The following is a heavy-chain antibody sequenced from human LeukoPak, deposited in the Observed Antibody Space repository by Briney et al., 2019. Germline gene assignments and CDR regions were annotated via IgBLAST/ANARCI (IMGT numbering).Heavy chain of an antibody. D-gene: IGHD3-16*02. CDR1: GFTVSSNY. J-gene: IGHJ4*02. V-gene: IGHV3-53*01. Sequence: GGSLRLSCAASGFTVSSNYMTWVRQAPGVGLEWVSVIYSGDSTYYADSVKGRFTISRDNSKNTLYLQTNSLRAEDTAVYYCARDRYYFDYWGQGTLVTVSS. CDR2: IYSGDST. CDR3: ARDRYYFDY.